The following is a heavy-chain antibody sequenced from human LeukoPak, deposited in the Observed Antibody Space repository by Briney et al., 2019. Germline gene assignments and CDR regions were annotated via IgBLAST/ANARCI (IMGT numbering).Heavy chain of an antibody. CDR3: ARSSKETSGFSYDWYLDL. V-gene: IGHV1-18*01. Sequence: ASVKVSCKASDYTFTSYGISWVRQAPGQGLEWMGWISGYNGDTKYAPKFQDRVTMTTDTSRSTVYMELRSLKSDDTAVYYCARSSKETSGFSYDWYLDLWGRGALVTVSS. J-gene: IGHJ2*01. CDR2: ISGYNGDT. CDR1: DYTFTSYG. D-gene: IGHD2-2*01.